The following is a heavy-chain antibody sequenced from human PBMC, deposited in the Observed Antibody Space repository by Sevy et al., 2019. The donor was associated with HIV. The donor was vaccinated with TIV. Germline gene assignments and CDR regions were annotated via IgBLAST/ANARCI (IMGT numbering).Heavy chain of an antibody. D-gene: IGHD3-10*01. CDR2: ISSSSSTI. Sequence: GGSLRLSCAASGFTFSSYSMNWVRQAPGKGLERVSYISSSSSTIYYADSVKGRFTISRDNAKNSLYLQMNSLRAEDTAVYYCASIPTDYNSGETQVDYWRQGTLVTVSS. CDR3: ASIPTDYNSGETQVDY. CDR1: GFTFSSYS. J-gene: IGHJ4*02. V-gene: IGHV3-48*01.